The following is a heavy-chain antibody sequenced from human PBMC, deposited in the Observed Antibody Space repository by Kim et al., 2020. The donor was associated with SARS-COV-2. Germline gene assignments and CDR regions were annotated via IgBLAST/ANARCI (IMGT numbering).Heavy chain of an antibody. J-gene: IGHJ4*02. CDR1: GGSISSSSYY. CDR2: IYYSGST. Sequence: SETLSLTCTVSGGSISSSSYYWGWIRQPPGKGLEWIGSIYYSGSTYYNPSLKSRVTISVDTSKNQFSLKLSSVTAADTAVYYCARLDYGRGCFDYWGQGTLVTVSS. D-gene: IGHD3-16*01. CDR3: ARLDYGRGCFDY. V-gene: IGHV4-39*07.